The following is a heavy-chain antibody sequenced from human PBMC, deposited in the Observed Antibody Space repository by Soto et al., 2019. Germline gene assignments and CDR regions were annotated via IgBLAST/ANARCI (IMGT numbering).Heavy chain of an antibody. V-gene: IGHV4-59*01. CDR1: GGSISSYY. Sequence: SETLSLTCTVSGGSISSYYWSWIRQPPGKGLEWIGYIYYSGSTNYNPSLKSRVTISVDTSKNQFSLKLSSVTAADTAVYYCARAVYGSSYDAFDIWGQGTMVTVSS. CDR2: IYYSGST. CDR3: ARAVYGSSYDAFDI. J-gene: IGHJ3*02. D-gene: IGHD3-10*01.